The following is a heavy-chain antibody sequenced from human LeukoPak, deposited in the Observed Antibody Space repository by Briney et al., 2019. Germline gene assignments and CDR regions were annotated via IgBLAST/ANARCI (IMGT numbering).Heavy chain of an antibody. V-gene: IGHV3-9*03. Sequence: GRSLRLSCAASGFTFSAYAMHWVRQLPGKGLEWVSGINGNSAAIVYAASVKGRFTISRDNNKNSLYLQMNSLRAEDMGLYYCAKDLGPQSGVDWYFDLWGRGTLVTVSS. J-gene: IGHJ2*01. CDR3: AKDLGPQSGVDWYFDL. D-gene: IGHD3-10*01. CDR2: INGNSAAI. CDR1: GFTFSAYA.